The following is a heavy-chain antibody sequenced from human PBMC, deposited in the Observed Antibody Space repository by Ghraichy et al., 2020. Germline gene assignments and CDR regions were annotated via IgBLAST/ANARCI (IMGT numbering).Heavy chain of an antibody. J-gene: IGHJ4*02. CDR3: ARVRNNVWDLPSGNLDY. D-gene: IGHD1-26*01. CDR2: TRNKPNGYIT. CDR1: GFTFSDHY. Sequence: GGSLRLSCAASGFTFSDHYMDWVRQAPGKGLEWVGRTRNKPNGYITEYAASLKDRFTISRDDSKNSLYLQMSSLKTEDTAVYYCARVRNNVWDLPSGNLDYWGQGTLVTVSS. V-gene: IGHV3-72*01.